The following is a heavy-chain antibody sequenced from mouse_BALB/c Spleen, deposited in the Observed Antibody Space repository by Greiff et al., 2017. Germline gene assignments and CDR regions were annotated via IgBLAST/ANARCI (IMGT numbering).Heavy chain of an antibody. D-gene: IGHD2-14*01. J-gene: IGHJ3*01. CDR1: GYSITSDYA. CDR3: ARGVRRFAY. V-gene: IGHV3-2*02. Sequence: EVQLVESGPGLVKPSQSLSLTCTVTGYSITSDYAWTWIRQFPGNKLEWMGYISYSGSTSYNPSLKSRISITRDTSKNQFFLQLNSVTTEDTATYYCARGVRRFAYWGQGTLVTVSA. CDR2: ISYSGST.